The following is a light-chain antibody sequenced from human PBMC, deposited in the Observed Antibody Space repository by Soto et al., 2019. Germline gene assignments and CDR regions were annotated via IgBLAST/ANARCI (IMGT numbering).Light chain of an antibody. J-gene: IGLJ1*01. CDR2: EVI. Sequence: QSVLTQPPSASGSPGQSVTISCTGTSNDIGAYNYVSWYQQHPGKAPKLLIYEVIRRPSGVPDRFSGSRSGNTASLIVSGLQPEDEADYYCSSYAGRETGVFGTGTKVTVL. CDR1: SNDIGAYNY. CDR3: SSYAGRETGV. V-gene: IGLV2-8*01.